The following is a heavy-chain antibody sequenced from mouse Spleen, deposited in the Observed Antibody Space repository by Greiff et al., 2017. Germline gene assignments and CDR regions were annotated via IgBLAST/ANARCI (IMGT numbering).Heavy chain of an antibody. Sequence: QVQLQQSGPELVKPGTSVKISCKASGYAFSSSWMNWVKQRPGKGLEWIGRFYLGDGHTDYNGKFKVKATLTADKSSSTAYMHLSSLTSEDSAVYFCARGDGTNPLDYWGQGTTLTVSS. J-gene: IGHJ2*01. D-gene: IGHD2-1*01. V-gene: IGHV1-82*01. CDR2: FYLGDGHT. CDR1: GYAFSSSW. CDR3: ARGDGTNPLDY.